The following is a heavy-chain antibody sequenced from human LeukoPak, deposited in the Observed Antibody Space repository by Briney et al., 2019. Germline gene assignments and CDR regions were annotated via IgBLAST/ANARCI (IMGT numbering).Heavy chain of an antibody. CDR2: INPNSGGT. D-gene: IGHD1-20*01. Sequence: DSVKVSCKASGYTFTGYYMHWVRQAPGQGLEWMGWINPNSGGTNYAQKFQGRVTMTGDTSISTAYMELSRLRSDDTAVYYCARDLAWYNWNYYYYMDVWGKGTTVTVSS. V-gene: IGHV1-2*02. CDR1: GYTFTGYY. J-gene: IGHJ6*03. CDR3: ARDLAWYNWNYYYYMDV.